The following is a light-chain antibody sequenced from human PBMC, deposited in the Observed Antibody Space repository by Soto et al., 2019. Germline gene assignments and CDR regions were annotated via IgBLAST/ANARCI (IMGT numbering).Light chain of an antibody. V-gene: IGLV2-14*01. J-gene: IGLJ1*01. Sequence: QPVLTQPASVSGSPGQSITISCTGTSSDVGANNYVSWYQQQSGKAPKLLIHEVSNRPAGVSDRFSGSKSGNTASLTISGLQAEDEADYYCSAFATSRAYVFGIGTKLTVL. CDR1: SSDVGANNY. CDR3: SAFATSRAYV. CDR2: EVS.